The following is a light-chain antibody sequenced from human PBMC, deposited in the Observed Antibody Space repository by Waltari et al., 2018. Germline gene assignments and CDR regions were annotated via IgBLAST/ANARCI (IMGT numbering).Light chain of an antibody. V-gene: IGKV1D-12*01. CDR1: QGISSW. CDR2: AAS. CDR3: QQANSFPFT. Sequence: DILMTQSPSSASASVGDTVNITCRASQGISSWLAWYQQKRGKAPRLLMYAASNLQSGVPSRFSGSGSGTDFTLTISSLQPEDFATYYCQQANSFPFTFGPGTKVDIK. J-gene: IGKJ3*01.